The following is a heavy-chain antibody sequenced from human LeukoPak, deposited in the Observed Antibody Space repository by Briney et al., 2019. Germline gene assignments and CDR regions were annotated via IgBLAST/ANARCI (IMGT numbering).Heavy chain of an antibody. CDR1: GGSVSSTTYY. J-gene: IGHJ4*02. Sequence: SETLSLTCTVSGGSVSSTTYYWSWIRQPPGKGLAWIASINYSGSTYYNPSLKSRVTMSVDTSKNQFSLKLTSVTAADTAVYYCARHASGGDYPLDYWGQGTLVTVSS. CDR3: ARHASGGDYPLDY. CDR2: INYSGST. V-gene: IGHV4-39*01. D-gene: IGHD3-10*01.